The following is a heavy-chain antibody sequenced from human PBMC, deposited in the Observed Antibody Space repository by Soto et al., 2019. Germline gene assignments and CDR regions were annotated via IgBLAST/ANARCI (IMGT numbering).Heavy chain of an antibody. CDR1: GGTFSSYT. J-gene: IGHJ1*01. CDR2: IIPILDIA. Sequence: QVQLVQSGAEVKKPGSSVKVSCKASGGTFSSYTISWVRQAPGQGLEWMGRIIPILDIANYAQKFQGRVTITADKSTSPVYMELSSLRSQDTAVYFCAWYGDGSGSAEYFQHWGQGTLVIVSS. CDR3: AWYGDGSGSAEYFQH. V-gene: IGHV1-69*02. D-gene: IGHD3-10*01.